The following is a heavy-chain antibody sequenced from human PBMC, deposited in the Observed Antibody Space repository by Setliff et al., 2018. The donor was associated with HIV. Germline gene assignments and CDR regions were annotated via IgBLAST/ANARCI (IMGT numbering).Heavy chain of an antibody. CDR2: INVGNGNT. V-gene: IGHV1-18*01. D-gene: IGHD1-26*01. Sequence: ASVKVSCKASGYTFLNYGISWVRQTPGRGLEWMAWINVGNGNTKTARKFQGRVALTTDTSTSTAHMELRSLRSDDTAIYYCARVRTYSDFYYPAPIPSYYFDFWGQGTLVTVSS. CDR1: GYTFLNYG. CDR3: ARVRTYSDFYYPAPIPSYYFDF. J-gene: IGHJ4*02.